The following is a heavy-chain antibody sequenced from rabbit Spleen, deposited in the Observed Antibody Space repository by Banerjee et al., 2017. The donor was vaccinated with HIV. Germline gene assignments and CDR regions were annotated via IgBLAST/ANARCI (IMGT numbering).Heavy chain of an antibody. Sequence: QEQLTESGGGLVQPEGSLTLTCTASGFSFSSSYYMCWVRQAPGKGLEWIACIATSSSFFTYYASWAKGRFTCSKASSTTVTLQMTSLTAADTATYFCARDTGTSFSTYGMDLWAKAPSSPS. J-gene: IGHJ6*01. CDR2: IATSSSFFT. CDR3: ARDTGTSFSTYGMDL. V-gene: IGHV1S45*01. D-gene: IGHD8-1*01. CDR1: GFSFSSSYY.